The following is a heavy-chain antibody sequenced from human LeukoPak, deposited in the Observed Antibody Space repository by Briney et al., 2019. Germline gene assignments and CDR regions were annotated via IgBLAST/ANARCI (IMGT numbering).Heavy chain of an antibody. CDR1: GFTFTSSA. V-gene: IGHV1-58*02. J-gene: IGHJ6*02. Sequence: SVKVSCKASGFTFTSSAMQWVRQARGQRLEWIGWIVVGSGNTNYAQKFQERVTITRDMSTSTAYMELSSLRSEDTAVYYCAREWVSGYYYGMDVWGQGTTVTVSS. D-gene: IGHD1-26*01. CDR2: IVVGSGNT. CDR3: AREWVSGYYYGMDV.